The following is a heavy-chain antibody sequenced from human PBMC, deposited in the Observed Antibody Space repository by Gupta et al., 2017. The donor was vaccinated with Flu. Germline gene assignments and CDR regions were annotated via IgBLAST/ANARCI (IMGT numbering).Heavy chain of an antibody. CDR3: VRVHWDS. CDR2: INSQSVI. J-gene: IGHJ2*01. V-gene: IGHV3-48*03. D-gene: IGHD1-26*01. CDR1: GFIFSDYE. Sequence: GSLRLSCVASGFIFSDYEMNWVRLTPGKGLEWVSFINSQSVIYYTQSVRGRLTMSRDNARNSVYLQTNSLRVEATRLYYCVRVHWDSWGRGT.